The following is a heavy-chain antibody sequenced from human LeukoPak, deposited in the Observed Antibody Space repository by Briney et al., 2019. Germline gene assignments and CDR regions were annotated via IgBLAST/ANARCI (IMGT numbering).Heavy chain of an antibody. Sequence: GRSLRLSCAASGFTFSSYGMHWVRQAPGKGLEWVAVISYDGSNKYYADSVKGRFTISRDNSKNTLYLQMNSLRAEDTAVYYCAKDPQPAMVRGVLDYWGQGTLVIVSS. CDR2: ISYDGSNK. J-gene: IGHJ4*02. CDR3: AKDPQPAMVRGVLDY. D-gene: IGHD3-10*01. CDR1: GFTFSSYG. V-gene: IGHV3-30*18.